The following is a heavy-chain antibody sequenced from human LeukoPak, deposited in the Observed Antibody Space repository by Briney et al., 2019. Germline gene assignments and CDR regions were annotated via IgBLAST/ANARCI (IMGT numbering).Heavy chain of an antibody. CDR3: ARVASRPRITMVRGASDY. D-gene: IGHD3-10*01. J-gene: IGHJ4*02. CDR2: LNPNSGNT. CDR1: GYTFTSYD. V-gene: IGHV1-8*01. Sequence: ASVTVSCKASGYTFTSYDNNWVRQATGQGLEWMGWLNPNSGNTGYAQKFQGRVTMTRNTSISTAYMELSSLRSEDTAVYYCARVASRPRITMVRGASDYWGQGTLVTVSS.